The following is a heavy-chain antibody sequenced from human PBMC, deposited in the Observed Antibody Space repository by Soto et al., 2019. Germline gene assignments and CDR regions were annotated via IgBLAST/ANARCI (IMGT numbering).Heavy chain of an antibody. Sequence: ASVKVSCKASGYTFTSYDINWVRQATGQGLEWIGWMNASNGDTKYAQKFQGRVTITRDTSASTAYMELSSLRSEDTAVYYCARDIVLMSSDYYYYMDVWGKGTTVTVSS. D-gene: IGHD2-8*01. CDR1: GYTFTSYD. CDR3: ARDIVLMSSDYYYYMDV. V-gene: IGHV1-3*01. J-gene: IGHJ6*03. CDR2: MNASNGDT.